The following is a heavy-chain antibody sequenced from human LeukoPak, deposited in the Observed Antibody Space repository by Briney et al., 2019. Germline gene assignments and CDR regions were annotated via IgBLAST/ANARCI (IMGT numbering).Heavy chain of an antibody. Sequence: ASVKVSCKASGGTFSSYAISWVRQAPGQGLEWMGGIIPIFGTANYAQKFQGRVTITADESTSTAYRELSSLRSEDTAVYYCARVADPLGTPQMGYGWFDPWGQGTLVTVSS. CDR1: GGTFSSYA. D-gene: IGHD5-24*01. CDR3: ARVADPLGTPQMGYGWFDP. CDR2: IIPIFGTA. J-gene: IGHJ5*02. V-gene: IGHV1-69*13.